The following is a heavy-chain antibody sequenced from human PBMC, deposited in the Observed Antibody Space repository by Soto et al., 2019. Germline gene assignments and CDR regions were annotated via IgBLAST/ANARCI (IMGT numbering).Heavy chain of an antibody. CDR3: ARHMTKLTRDYCYAMEF. Sequence: SETLSLTCTVSGGSTSSYYWSWIRQSPWKGLEWIVYSSHSGSTNYNPSLKSRVTISVETSKSQLSLKLSSVTAADTAFYYCARHMTKLTRDYCYAMEFWGQGTSVTVSS. J-gene: IGHJ6*01. V-gene: IGHV4-59*01. D-gene: IGHD4-17*01. CDR2: SSHSGST. CDR1: GGSTSSYY.